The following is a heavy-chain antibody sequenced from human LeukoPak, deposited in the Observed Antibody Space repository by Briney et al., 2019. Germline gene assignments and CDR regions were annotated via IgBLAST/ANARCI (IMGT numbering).Heavy chain of an antibody. CDR2: ISSSSSYI. V-gene: IGHV3-21*01. Sequence: PGGSLRLSCAASGFTFSSYSMNWVRQAPGKGLEWVSSISSSSSYIYYADSVKGRFTISRDNAKNSLYLQMNSLRAEDTAVYYCAREGGFDWLLFPDVWGKGTTVTISS. CDR3: AREGGFDWLLFPDV. D-gene: IGHD3-9*01. J-gene: IGHJ6*04. CDR1: GFTFSSYS.